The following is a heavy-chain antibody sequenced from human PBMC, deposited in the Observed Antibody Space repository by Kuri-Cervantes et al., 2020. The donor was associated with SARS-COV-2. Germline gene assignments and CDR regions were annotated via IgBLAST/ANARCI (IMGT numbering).Heavy chain of an antibody. CDR1: GFAFSSYA. D-gene: IGHD2-21*01. V-gene: IGHV3-30-3*01. J-gene: IGHJ4*02. CDR3: ARDRVGVHDS. CDR2: ISYDGSNK. Sequence: GESLKISCAASGFAFSSYAMHWVRQAPGKGLERVAVISYDGSNKDYTASGKGRFTISRDNSQNTLYLQMKSLRTEDTALYYCARDRVGVHDSWGQGTLVTVSS.